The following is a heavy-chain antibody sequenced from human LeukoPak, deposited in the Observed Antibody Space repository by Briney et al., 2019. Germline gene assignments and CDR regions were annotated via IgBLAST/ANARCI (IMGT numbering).Heavy chain of an antibody. CDR3: ARPDSGSYFIAFDI. D-gene: IGHD1-26*01. CDR1: GGSFSGYY. Sequence: SETLSLTCAVYGGSFSGYYWSWIRQPPGKGLEWIGEINHSGSTNYNPSLKSRVTISVDTSKNQFSLKLSSVTAADTAVYYCARPDSGSYFIAFDIWGQGTMVTVSS. CDR2: INHSGST. J-gene: IGHJ3*02. V-gene: IGHV4-34*01.